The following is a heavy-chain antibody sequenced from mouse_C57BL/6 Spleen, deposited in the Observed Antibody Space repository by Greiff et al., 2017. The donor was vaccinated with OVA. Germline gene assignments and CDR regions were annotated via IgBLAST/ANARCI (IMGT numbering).Heavy chain of an antibody. V-gene: IGHV1-82*01. CDR1: GYAFSSSW. D-gene: IGHD2-4*01. CDR3: ARGNYDYDFDY. J-gene: IGHJ2*01. Sequence: QQSGPELVKPGASVKISCKASGYAFSSSWMNWVKQRPGKGLEWIGRIYPGDGDTNYNGKFKGKATLTADKSSSTAYMQLSSLTSEDSAVYFCARGNYDYDFDYWGQGTTLTVSS. CDR2: IYPGDGDT.